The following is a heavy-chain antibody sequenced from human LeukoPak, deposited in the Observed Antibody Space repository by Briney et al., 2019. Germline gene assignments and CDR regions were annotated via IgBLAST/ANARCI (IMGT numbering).Heavy chain of an antibody. CDR2: IYTSGST. D-gene: IGHD3-22*01. V-gene: IGHV4-4*07. CDR1: GDSISSFY. J-gene: IGHJ4*02. Sequence: SETLSLTCTVSGDSISSFYWSWIRQPAGKGLEWIGRIYTSGSTNYNPSLKSRVTISVDTSKNQFSLKLSSVTAADTAVYYCARGPSTHYYDSSGYYWGQGTLVTVSS. CDR3: ARGPSTHYYDSSGYY.